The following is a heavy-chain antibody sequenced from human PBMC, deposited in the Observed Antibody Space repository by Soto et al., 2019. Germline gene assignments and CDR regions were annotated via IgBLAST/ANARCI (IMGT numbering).Heavy chain of an antibody. D-gene: IGHD2-15*01. CDR3: ASDSHCDGGNCPMGGFDM. J-gene: IGHJ3*02. CDR2: IYPGNSNT. V-gene: IGHV5-51*01. Sequence: GQCLKISCIGCRYCFSIHWVDWLPHIPGKGREWVGIIYPGNSNTMYTPSFQGQVTISADTALTSTYRQWDTLKPSDTAISFCASDSHCDGGNCPMGGFDMWGQGTMVTVSS. CDR1: RYCFSIHW.